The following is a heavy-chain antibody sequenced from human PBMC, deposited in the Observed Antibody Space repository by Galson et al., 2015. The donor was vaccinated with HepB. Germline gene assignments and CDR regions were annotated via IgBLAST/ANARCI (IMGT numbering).Heavy chain of an antibody. J-gene: IGHJ1*01. CDR1: GFTFSSYG. V-gene: IGHV3-21*01. CDR2: ISSSSSYI. Sequence: SLRLSCAASGFTFSSYGMNWVRQAPGKGLEWVSSISSSSSYIYYADSVKGRFTISRDNAKNSLYLQMNSLRAEDTAVYYCAAVYYYDSSGLYFQHWGQGTLVTVSS. CDR3: AAVYYYDSSGLYFQH. D-gene: IGHD3-22*01.